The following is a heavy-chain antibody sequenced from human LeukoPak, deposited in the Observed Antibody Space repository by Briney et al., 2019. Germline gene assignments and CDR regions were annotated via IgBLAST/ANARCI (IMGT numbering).Heavy chain of an antibody. CDR3: ARDPGITGTTSSSQGNDY. CDR2: IWYDGSNK. D-gene: IGHD1-7*01. CDR1: GFTFSSYG. V-gene: IGHV3-33*08. Sequence: PGGSLRLSCAASGFTFSSYGMHWVRQAPGKGLEWVAVIWYDGSNKYYADSVKGRFTISRDNSKNTLYLQMNSLRAEDTAVYYCARDPGITGTTSSSQGNDYWGQGTLVTVSS. J-gene: IGHJ4*02.